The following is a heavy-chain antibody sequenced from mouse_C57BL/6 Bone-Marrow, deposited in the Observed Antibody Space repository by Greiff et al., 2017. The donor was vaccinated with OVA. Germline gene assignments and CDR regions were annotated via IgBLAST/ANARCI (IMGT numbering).Heavy chain of an antibody. Sequence: EVMLVESGGGLVKPGGSLKLSCAASGFTFSDYGMHWVRQAPEKGLEWVAYISSGSSTIYYADTVQGRFTISRDNAKNTLFLQMTSLRSEDTAMYYCARLPCWYFDVWGTGTTVTVAS. CDR3: ARLPCWYFDV. V-gene: IGHV5-17*01. CDR1: GFTFSDYG. CDR2: ISSGSSTI. J-gene: IGHJ1*03.